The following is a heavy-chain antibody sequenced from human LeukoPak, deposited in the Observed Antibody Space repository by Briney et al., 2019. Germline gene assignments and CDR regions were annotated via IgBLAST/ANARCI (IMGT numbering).Heavy chain of an antibody. D-gene: IGHD3-10*01. CDR3: ARGGGGY. CDR1: GGSISTYY. CDR2: IYHSGST. J-gene: IGHJ4*02. Sequence: SETLSLTCTVSGGSISTYYWNWIRQPPGKGLEWIGYIYHSGSTNYNPSLQSRVTISVDTSKNQFSLNLNSVTAADTAVYYCARGGGGYWGQGTLVTVSS. V-gene: IGHV4-59*01.